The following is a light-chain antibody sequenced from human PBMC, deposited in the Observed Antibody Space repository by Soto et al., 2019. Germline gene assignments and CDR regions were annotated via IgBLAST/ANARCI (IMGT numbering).Light chain of an antibody. CDR2: GAS. Sequence: EIVMTQSPATLSVSPGEGATLSCRSGQSVGVNLAWYQQMPGQAPRLLIYGASTRATGVPARFSGSGSGTEFNLTIGSLQYEDFALYYCQQYEEWAPQLTFGGGTKVEI. CDR3: QQYEEWAPQLT. V-gene: IGKV3-15*01. CDR1: QSVGVN. J-gene: IGKJ4*01.